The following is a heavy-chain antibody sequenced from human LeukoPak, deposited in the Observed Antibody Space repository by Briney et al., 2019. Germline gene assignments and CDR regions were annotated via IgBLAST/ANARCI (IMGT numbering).Heavy chain of an antibody. CDR3: SSGGYSYGSVG. CDR2: IRSKAYGGTT. Sequence: GGSLRLSCTASGFTFGDYAMSWVRQAPGKGLEWVGFIRSKAYGGTTEYAAFVKGRFTISRDDSKSIAYLQMNSLKTEDTAVYYCSSGGYSYGSVGWGQGTLVTVSS. D-gene: IGHD5-18*01. V-gene: IGHV3-49*04. CDR1: GFTFGDYA. J-gene: IGHJ4*02.